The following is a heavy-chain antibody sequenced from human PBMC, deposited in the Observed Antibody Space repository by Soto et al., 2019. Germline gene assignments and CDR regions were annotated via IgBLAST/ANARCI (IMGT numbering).Heavy chain of an antibody. CDR1: GYSISSGYY. V-gene: IGHV4-38-2*02. J-gene: IGHJ5*02. Sequence: LSLTCAVSGYSISSGYYWGWIRQPPGKGLEWIGSIYHSGSTYYNPSLKSRVTISVDTSKNQFSLKLSSVTAADTAVYYCARDGGSSSWYEVAVYNWFDPWGQGTLVTVSS. D-gene: IGHD6-13*01. CDR2: IYHSGST. CDR3: ARDGGSSSWYEVAVYNWFDP.